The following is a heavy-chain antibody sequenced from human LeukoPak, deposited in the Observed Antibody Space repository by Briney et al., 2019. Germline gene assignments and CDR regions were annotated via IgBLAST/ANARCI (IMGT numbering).Heavy chain of an antibody. Sequence: GASVKVSCKASGYTFTSYGISWVRQAPGQGLEWMGWISAYNGNTNYAQKLQGRVTMTTDTSTSTAYMELSSLRSEDTAVYYCARARRYDFWSGYYSYYYYMDVWGKGTTVTVSS. CDR1: GYTFTSYG. V-gene: IGHV1-18*01. CDR3: ARARRYDFWSGYYSYYYYMDV. D-gene: IGHD3-3*01. CDR2: ISAYNGNT. J-gene: IGHJ6*03.